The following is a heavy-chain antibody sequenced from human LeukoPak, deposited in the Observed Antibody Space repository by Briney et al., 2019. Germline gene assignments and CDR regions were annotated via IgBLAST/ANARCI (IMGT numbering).Heavy chain of an antibody. CDR3: ARAGVAGYSDY. D-gene: IGHD6-19*01. V-gene: IGHV3-7*01. J-gene: IGHJ4*02. CDR2: IKQDGSEK. CDR1: RLSFSNYW. Sequence: PGGSLRLSCVASRLSFSNYWMNWVRQAPGKGLEWVANIKQDGSEKYYVDSVKGRFTISRDNAKNSLYLQMNSLRAEDTAVYYCARAGVAGYSDYWGQGTLVTVSS.